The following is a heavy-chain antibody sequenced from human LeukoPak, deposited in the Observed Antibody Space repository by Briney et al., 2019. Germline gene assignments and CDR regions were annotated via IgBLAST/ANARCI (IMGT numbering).Heavy chain of an antibody. CDR2: IWYDGSNR. Sequence: GNSLRLSCAASGFTFSSSAMHWVRQAPGKGLEWVAVIWYDGSNRYYADPVKGRFTVSRDNSKNTLYLQMNSLRAEDTAVYYCARAKSGSTGYRPTDYWGQGTLVTVSS. V-gene: IGHV3-33*01. J-gene: IGHJ4*02. D-gene: IGHD3-22*01. CDR1: GFTFSSSA. CDR3: ARAKSGSTGYRPTDY.